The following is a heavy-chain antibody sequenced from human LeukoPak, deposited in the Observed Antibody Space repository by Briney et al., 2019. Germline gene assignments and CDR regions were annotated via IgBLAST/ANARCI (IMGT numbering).Heavy chain of an antibody. CDR2: IYYSGST. D-gene: IGHD6-13*01. V-gene: IGHV4-39*07. Sequence: PSETLSLTCTVSGGSISSSSYYWGWIRQPPGKGLEWIGSIYYSGSTYYNPSLKGRVTISVDTSKNQFSLKLSSVTAADTAVYYCARTRGFSSSWSFDYWGQGTLVTVSS. CDR1: GGSISSSSYY. J-gene: IGHJ4*02. CDR3: ARTRGFSSSWSFDY.